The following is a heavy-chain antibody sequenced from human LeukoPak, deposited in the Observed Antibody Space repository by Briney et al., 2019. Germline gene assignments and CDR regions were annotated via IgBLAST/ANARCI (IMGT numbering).Heavy chain of an antibody. CDR1: GYTFTGHY. J-gene: IGHJ4*02. V-gene: IGHV1-2*02. D-gene: IGHD2-2*01. CDR3: ARAYCSSTSCYAEFDY. CDR2: INPNSGGT. Sequence: GASVKVSCKASGYTFTGHYMHWVRQAPGQGLEWMGWINPNSGGTNYAQKFQGRVTMTRDTSISTAYMELSRLRSDDTAVYYCARAYCSSTSCYAEFDYWGQGTLVTVSS.